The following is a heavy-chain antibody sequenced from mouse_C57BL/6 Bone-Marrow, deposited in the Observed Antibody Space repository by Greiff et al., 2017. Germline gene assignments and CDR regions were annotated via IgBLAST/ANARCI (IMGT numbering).Heavy chain of an antibody. J-gene: IGHJ2*01. Sequence: VQLQQSGAELARPGASVKLSCKASGYTFTSYGISWVKQRTGQGLEWIGEIYPRSGNTYYNEKFKGKATLTADKSSSTAYMELRSLTSEDSAVYFCARLPDGYYPCDYWGQGTTLTVSS. CDR2: IYPRSGNT. D-gene: IGHD2-3*01. CDR1: GYTFTSYG. V-gene: IGHV1-81*01. CDR3: ARLPDGYYPCDY.